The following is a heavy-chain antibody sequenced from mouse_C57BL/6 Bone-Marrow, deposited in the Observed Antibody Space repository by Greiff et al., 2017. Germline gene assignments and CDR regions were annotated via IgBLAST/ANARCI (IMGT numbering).Heavy chain of an antibody. D-gene: IGHD4-1*02. CDR3: ARPQLGAMDY. CDR1: GFTFSSYG. CDR2: ISSGGSYT. V-gene: IGHV5-6*01. Sequence: EVKVVESGGDLVKPGGSLKLSCAASGFTFSSYGMSWVRQTPDKRLEWVATISSGGSYTYSPDSVKGRFTISRDNAKNTLYLQMSSLKSEDTAMYYCARPQLGAMDYWGKGTSVTVSS. J-gene: IGHJ4*01.